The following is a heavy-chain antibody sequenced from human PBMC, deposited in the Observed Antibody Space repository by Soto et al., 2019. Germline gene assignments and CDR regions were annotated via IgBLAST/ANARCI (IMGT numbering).Heavy chain of an antibody. CDR2: IFSNDEK. D-gene: IGHD3-3*01. V-gene: IGHV2-26*01. CDR1: GFSLSNARMG. CDR3: AAVRYDFWSGNAPVDY. Sequence: QVTLKESGPVLVKPTETLTLTCTVSGFSLSNARMGVSWIRQPPGKALEWLAHIFSNDEKSYSTSLKSRLTISKDTSKSQVVLTMTNMDPVDTATYYCAAVRYDFWSGNAPVDYWGQGTLVTVSS. J-gene: IGHJ4*02.